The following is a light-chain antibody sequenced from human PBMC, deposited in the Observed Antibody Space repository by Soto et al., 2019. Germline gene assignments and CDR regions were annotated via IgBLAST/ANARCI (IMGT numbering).Light chain of an antibody. CDR3: SSYTTSVRV. Sequence: LTQPPSASGSPGQSVTISCTGTSSDVGGYNYVSWYQQYPGKAPKLLIYEVTKRPSGVPDRFSGSKSGNTASLTVSGLQIDDEADYYCSSYTTSVRVFGTGTKATVL. J-gene: IGLJ1*01. CDR2: EVT. V-gene: IGLV2-8*01. CDR1: SSDVGGYNY.